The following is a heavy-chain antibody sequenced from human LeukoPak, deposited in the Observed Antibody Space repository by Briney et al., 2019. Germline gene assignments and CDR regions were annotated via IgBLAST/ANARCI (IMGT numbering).Heavy chain of an antibody. CDR2: MDKETNLYAT. D-gene: IGHD1-26*01. V-gene: IGHV3-73*01. Sequence: GGSLRLSCVASGFTFSDSAIHWVRQSSGKGMEWIGHMDKETNLYATALAASVKGRFTVSRDDSKNTAYLHMNSLKTEDTALYYCTRDSGTYNWFDPWGQGTLVTVSS. CDR3: TRDSGTYNWFDP. J-gene: IGHJ5*02. CDR1: GFTFSDSA.